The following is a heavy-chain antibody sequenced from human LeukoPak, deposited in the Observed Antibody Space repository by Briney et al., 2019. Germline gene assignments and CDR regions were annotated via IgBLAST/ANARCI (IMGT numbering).Heavy chain of an antibody. J-gene: IGHJ4*02. Sequence: SETLSLTCTVSGYSISSGYYWAWIRQPPGKGLEWIGSIFHTGSTYHNPSLKSRVTISVDTSKNQFSLKLSSVTAADTAVYYCARNDIVATAFDYWGQGTLVTVSS. CDR3: ARNDIVATAFDY. CDR1: GYSISSGYY. D-gene: IGHD5-12*01. CDR2: IFHTGST. V-gene: IGHV4-38-2*02.